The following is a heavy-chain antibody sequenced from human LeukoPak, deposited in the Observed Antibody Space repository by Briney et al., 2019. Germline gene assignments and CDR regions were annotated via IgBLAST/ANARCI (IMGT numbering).Heavy chain of an antibody. CDR3: ARKADCSGGSCPTGAFDI. CDR1: GGSISSSNW. D-gene: IGHD2-15*01. V-gene: IGHV4-4*02. CDR2: IYHSGSS. Sequence: SETLSLTCVVSGGSISSSNWWSWVRQPPGKGLEWSGEIYHSGSSNYNPSLKSRVTISVDKSKNQFSLKLSSVTAADTAVYYCARKADCSGGSCPTGAFDIWGQGTMVTVSS. J-gene: IGHJ3*02.